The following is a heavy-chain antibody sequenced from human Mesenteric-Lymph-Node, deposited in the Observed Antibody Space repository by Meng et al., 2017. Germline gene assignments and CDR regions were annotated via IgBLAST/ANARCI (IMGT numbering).Heavy chain of an antibody. CDR2: INSDGSST. CDR1: GFTFSSYW. CDR3: ARIVHFGMAHYGMDV. Sequence: GESLKISCAASGFTFSSYWMHWARQAPGKGLVWVSRINSDGSSTSYADSVKGRFTISRDNARNSLYLEMNSLRAEDTAVYFCARIVHFGMAHYGMDVWGQGTTVTVSS. D-gene: IGHD3-3*01. V-gene: IGHV3-74*01. J-gene: IGHJ6*02.